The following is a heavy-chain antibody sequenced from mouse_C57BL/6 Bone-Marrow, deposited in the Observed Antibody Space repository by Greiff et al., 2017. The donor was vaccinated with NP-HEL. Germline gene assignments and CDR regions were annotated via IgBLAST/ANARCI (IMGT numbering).Heavy chain of an antibody. CDR2: ISYDGSN. Sequence: DVQLQESGPGLVKPSQSLSLTCSVTGYSITSGYYWNWIRQFPGNKLEWMGYISYDGSNNYNPSLKNRISITRDTSKNQFFLKLNSVTTEDTATYYCARNGIRQGDYWGQGTTLTVSS. J-gene: IGHJ2*01. CDR1: GYSITSGYY. CDR3: ARNGIRQGDY. D-gene: IGHD3-2*01. V-gene: IGHV3-6*01.